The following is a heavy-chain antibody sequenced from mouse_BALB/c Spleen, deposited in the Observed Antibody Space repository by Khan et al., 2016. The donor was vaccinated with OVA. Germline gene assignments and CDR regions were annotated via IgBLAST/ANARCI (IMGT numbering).Heavy chain of an antibody. CDR2: INPHIGET. D-gene: IGHD1-1*01. J-gene: IGHJ2*01. CDR3: TRSYRSDFDY. CDR1: GYSFTGYF. V-gene: IGHV1-20*01. Sequence: LKQSGPELVRPGASVKISCKASGYSFTGYFMNWVMQSHGKSLEWIGRINPHIGETFYNPRFKDKATLTVDESSSTAHMELRTLTSEDSAVYYCTRSYRSDFDYWGQGTTLTVSS.